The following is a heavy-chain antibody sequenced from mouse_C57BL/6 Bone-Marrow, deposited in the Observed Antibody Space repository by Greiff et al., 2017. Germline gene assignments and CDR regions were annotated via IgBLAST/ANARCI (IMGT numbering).Heavy chain of an antibody. D-gene: IGHD1-1*01. V-gene: IGHV14-4*01. Sequence: DVKLVESGAELVRPGASVKLSCTASGFNIKDDYMHWVKQRPEQGLEWIGWIAPENGDTEYASKFQGKATITADTSSNTAYLQLSSLTSEDTAVYYCTNYYGSNWYFDVWGTGTTVTVSS. CDR3: TNYYGSNWYFDV. CDR1: GFNIKDDY. J-gene: IGHJ1*03. CDR2: IAPENGDT.